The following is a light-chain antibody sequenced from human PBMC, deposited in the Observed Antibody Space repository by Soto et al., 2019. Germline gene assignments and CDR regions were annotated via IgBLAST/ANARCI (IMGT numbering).Light chain of an antibody. J-gene: IGKJ1*01. CDR2: LGS. Sequence: DIVMTQSPLSLPVTPGEPASISCRSSQSLLHSNGYNYLDWYLQKPGQSPQVLIYLGSNRASGVPDRFSGSGSGTDFTLTISSLQPEDFATYYCQQSYSTPQTFGQGTKVDIK. CDR1: QSLLHSNGYNY. CDR3: QQSYSTPQT. V-gene: IGKV2-28*01.